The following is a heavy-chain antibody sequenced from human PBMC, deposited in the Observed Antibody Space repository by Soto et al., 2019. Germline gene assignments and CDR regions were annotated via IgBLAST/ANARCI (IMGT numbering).Heavy chain of an antibody. D-gene: IGHD7-27*01. CDR2: FYTSGNT. V-gene: IGHV4-4*07. CDR1: GGSVSSYY. Sequence: SEALSLTCTVSGGSVSSYYWSWIRQPAGKGLEWIGRFYTSGNTNYNPSLKSRVTMSLDTSKNQFSLKLSSVTAADTAVYFCASDSTGWFDPWGPGPMV. J-gene: IGHJ5*02. CDR3: ASDSTGWFDP.